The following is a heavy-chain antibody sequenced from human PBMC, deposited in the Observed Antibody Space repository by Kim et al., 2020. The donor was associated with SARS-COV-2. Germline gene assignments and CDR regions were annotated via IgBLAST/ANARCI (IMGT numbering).Heavy chain of an antibody. Sequence: TPSLKSRVTISVDTSKNQFSLKLSSVTAADTALYYCARPKRSWPHYAMDVWGQGTTVTVSS. CDR3: ARPKRSWPHYAMDV. J-gene: IGHJ6*02. D-gene: IGHD6-13*01. V-gene: IGHV4-39*01.